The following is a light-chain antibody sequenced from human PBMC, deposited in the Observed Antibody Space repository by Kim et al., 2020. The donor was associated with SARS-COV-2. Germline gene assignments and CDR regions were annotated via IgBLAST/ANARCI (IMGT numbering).Light chain of an antibody. CDR1: KSNIGSNT. CDR3: AAWDDSLNGPV. V-gene: IGLV1-44*01. Sequence: ELTQPPSVSGTPGQRVTISCSGSKSNIGSNTVSWYQRLPGTAPKLLIYSNNQRPSGVPDRFSGSMSGTSASLAISGLQSEDEADFYCAAWDDSLNGPVFGGGTQLTVL. CDR2: SNN. J-gene: IGLJ2*01.